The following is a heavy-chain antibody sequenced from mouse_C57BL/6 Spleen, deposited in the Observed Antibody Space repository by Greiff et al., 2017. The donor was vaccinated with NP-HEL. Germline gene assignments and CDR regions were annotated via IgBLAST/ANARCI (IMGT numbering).Heavy chain of an antibody. J-gene: IGHJ4*01. CDR1: GFTFTDYY. D-gene: IGHD1-1*01. Sequence: DVKLVESGGGLVQPGGSLSLSCAASGFTFTDYYMSWVRQPPGKALEWLGFIRNKANGYTTEYSASVKGRFTISRDNSQSILYLQMNALRAEDSATYYCAIYTTTVEGMDYWGQGTSVTVSS. V-gene: IGHV7-3*01. CDR2: IRNKANGYTT. CDR3: AIYTTTVEGMDY.